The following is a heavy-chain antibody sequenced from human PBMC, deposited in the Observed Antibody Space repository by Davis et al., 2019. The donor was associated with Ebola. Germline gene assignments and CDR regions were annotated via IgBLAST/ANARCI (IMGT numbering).Heavy chain of an antibody. CDR2: IKSKTDGGTT. CDR1: GFTFSNAW. Sequence: GESLKISCAAPGFTFSNAWMSWVRQAPGKGLEWVGRIKSKTDGGTTDYAAPVKGRFTISRDDSKNTLYLQMNSLKTEDTAVYYCTTVIAYYDSSGYYLFDYWGQGTLVTVSS. J-gene: IGHJ4*02. CDR3: TTVIAYYDSSGYYLFDY. D-gene: IGHD3-22*01. V-gene: IGHV3-15*01.